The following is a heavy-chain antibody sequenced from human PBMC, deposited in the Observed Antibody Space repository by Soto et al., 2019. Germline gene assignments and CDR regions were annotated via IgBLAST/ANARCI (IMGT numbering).Heavy chain of an antibody. CDR1: GFTVSNNY. V-gene: IGHV3-66*01. D-gene: IGHD4-17*01. J-gene: IGHJ4*02. CDR2: IYSDGST. Sequence: EVPLVESGGGLVQPGGSLRLSCAASGFTVSNNYMSWVRQAPGKGLEWVSSIYSDGSTYYADSVKGRFTTSRDNSKNTLYLQMNSLRVDDTALYYCARAYRDDFGDYALAYWGQGTLVTVSS. CDR3: ARAYRDDFGDYALAY.